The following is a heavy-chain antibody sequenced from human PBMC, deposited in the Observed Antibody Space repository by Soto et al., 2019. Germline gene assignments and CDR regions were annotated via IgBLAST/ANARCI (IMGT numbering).Heavy chain of an antibody. V-gene: IGHV3-30-3*01. D-gene: IGHD1-1*01. CDR1: GFTFSSYA. CDR2: ISYDGSNK. CDR3: ARDLGGLGYNLTHYYYYGMDV. J-gene: IGHJ6*02. Sequence: QVQLVESGGGVVQPGRSLRLSCAASGFTFSSYAMHWVRQAPGKGLEWVAVISYDGSNKYYADSVKGRFTISRENSNNTLYLQMNSLRAEDTAVYYCARDLGGLGYNLTHYYYYGMDVWGQGTTVTVSS.